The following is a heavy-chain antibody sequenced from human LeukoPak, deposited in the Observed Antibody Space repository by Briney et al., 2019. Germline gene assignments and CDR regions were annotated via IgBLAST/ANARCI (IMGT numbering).Heavy chain of an antibody. D-gene: IGHD3-16*01. V-gene: IGHV3-33*08. J-gene: IGHJ3*02. CDR2: ILSDGSQE. CDR1: GFTFSSYA. CDR3: ARDDALGDNALDI. Sequence: GGSLRLSCAASGFTFSSYAMSWVRQAPGKGLEWVAVILSDGSQEKYADSVKGRFTISRDNSKNTLFLQMNSLRAEDTAVYYCARDDALGDNALDIWGQGTMVTVSS.